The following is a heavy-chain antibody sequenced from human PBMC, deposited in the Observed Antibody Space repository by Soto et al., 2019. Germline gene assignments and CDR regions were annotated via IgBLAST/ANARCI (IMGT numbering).Heavy chain of an antibody. Sequence: GESLKISCKGSGYSFTSYWISWVRQMLGKGLEWMGRIDPSDSYTNYSPSFQGHVTISADKSISTAYLQWSSLKASDTAMYYCARTPYYDFWSGYSTNWFDPWGKGTLVTVSS. CDR3: ARTPYYDFWSGYSTNWFDP. J-gene: IGHJ5*02. D-gene: IGHD3-3*01. CDR2: IDPSDSYT. CDR1: GYSFTSYW. V-gene: IGHV5-10-1*01.